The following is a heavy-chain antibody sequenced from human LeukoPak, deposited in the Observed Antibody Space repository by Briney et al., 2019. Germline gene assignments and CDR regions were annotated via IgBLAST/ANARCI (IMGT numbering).Heavy chain of an antibody. Sequence: GGSPRLSCAASGFTFSSYAMSWVRQAPGKGLEWVSAISGSGGSTYYADSVKGRFTISRDNSKNTLYLQMNSLRAEDTAVYYCAKDQGIWGSCFDYWGQGTLVTVSS. J-gene: IGHJ4*02. CDR1: GFTFSSYA. D-gene: IGHD3-16*01. CDR2: ISGSGGST. CDR3: AKDQGIWGSCFDY. V-gene: IGHV3-23*01.